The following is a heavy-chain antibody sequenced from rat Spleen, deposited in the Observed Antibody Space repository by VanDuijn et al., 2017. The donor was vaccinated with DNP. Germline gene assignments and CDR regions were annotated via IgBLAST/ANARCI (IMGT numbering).Heavy chain of an antibody. CDR2: ITNTGGNI. CDR1: GFNFNDYW. V-gene: IGHV5-31*01. J-gene: IGHJ2*01. D-gene: IGHD1-12*02. CDR3: KRDENYDGVYSPYFDN. Sequence: EVKLVESGGGLVQPGRSLKLSCAASGFNFNDYWMGWVRQAPGKGLEWVASITNTGGNIYYPDSVKGRFTISRDNAKSTLYLQMDSLRSEDTAPYYYKRDENYDGVYSPYFDNGGKGVRVTVPS.